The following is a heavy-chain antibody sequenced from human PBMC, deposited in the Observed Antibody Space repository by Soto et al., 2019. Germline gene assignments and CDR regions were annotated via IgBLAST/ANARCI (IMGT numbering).Heavy chain of an antibody. CDR3: ARRRPTGYYNY. CDR2: IGSSSSYT. J-gene: IGHJ4*02. CDR1: GFPFSDYY. V-gene: IGHV3-11*05. D-gene: IGHD3-9*01. Sequence: QVQLVEPGGDLVKPGGSLRLSCAASGFPFSDYYMSWIRQAPGKGLEWVSSIGSSSSYTNYADSVKGRFTISRDNAKNSLYLQMNSLRAEDTAVYYCARRRPTGYYNYWGKGTLVTVSA.